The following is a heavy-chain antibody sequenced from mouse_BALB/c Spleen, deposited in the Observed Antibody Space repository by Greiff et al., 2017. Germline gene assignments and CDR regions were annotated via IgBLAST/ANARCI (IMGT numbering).Heavy chain of an antibody. CDR1: GFTFSSYG. Sequence: EVQGVESGGDLVKPGGSLKLSCAASGFTFSSYGMYWVRQTPEKRLEWVATISDGGSYTYYPDSVKGRFTISRDNAKNNLYLQMSSLKSEDTAMYYCARGVRDYYYAMDYWGQGTSVTVSS. J-gene: IGHJ4*01. CDR2: ISDGGSYT. D-gene: IGHD2-14*01. CDR3: ARGVRDYYYAMDY. V-gene: IGHV5-4*02.